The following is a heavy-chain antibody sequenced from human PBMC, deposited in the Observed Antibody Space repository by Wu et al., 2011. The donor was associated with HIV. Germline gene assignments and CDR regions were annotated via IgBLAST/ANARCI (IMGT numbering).Heavy chain of an antibody. D-gene: IGHD3-3*01. V-gene: IGHV1-18*01. J-gene: IGHJ2*01. CDR3: AKPTIPAVSWWYFDL. CDR1: GYGFINYG. Sequence: QIQLVQSGPEVKKPGASVKVSCKASGYGFINYGISWVRQAPGQGLEWMGWINGNNGDTDYAQKFQGRVTMTTDTSTTTAYMELNNLTVEDTAVYYCAKPTIPAVSWWYFDLWGRGTLVTVSS. CDR2: INGNNGDT.